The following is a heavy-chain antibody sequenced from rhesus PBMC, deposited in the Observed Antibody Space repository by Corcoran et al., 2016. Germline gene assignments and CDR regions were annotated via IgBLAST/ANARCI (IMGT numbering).Heavy chain of an antibody. CDR3: ARDCTRSGCYGAFDF. CDR2: IYGRSGST. D-gene: IGHD2-21*01. J-gene: IGHJ3*01. CDR1: GYSISSNY. Sequence: QVQLQESGPGLVKPSETLSLTCAVSGYSISSNYWSWIRQPPGKGLEWIGFIYGRSGSTYYNPSLNSRVTISTDTSKNQFSLKLSSVTAADTAVYYCARDCTRSGCYGAFDFWGQGLRVTVSS. V-gene: IGHV4-147*01.